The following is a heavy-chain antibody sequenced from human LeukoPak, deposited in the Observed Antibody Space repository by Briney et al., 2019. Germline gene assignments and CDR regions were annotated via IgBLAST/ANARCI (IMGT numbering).Heavy chain of an antibody. D-gene: IGHD5-12*01. CDR1: GGSISSSSYY. V-gene: IGHV4-39*07. CDR3: AGGIVANDY. J-gene: IGHJ4*02. Sequence: PSETLSLTCTVSGGSISSSSYYWGWIRQPPGKGLEWIGSIYYSGSTYYNPSLKSRVTISVDTSKNQFSLKLSSVTAADTAVYYCAGGIVANDYWGQGTLVTVSS. CDR2: IYYSGST.